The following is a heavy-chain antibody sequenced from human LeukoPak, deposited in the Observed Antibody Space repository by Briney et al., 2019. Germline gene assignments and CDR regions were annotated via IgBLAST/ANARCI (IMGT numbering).Heavy chain of an antibody. V-gene: IGHV3-23*01. Sequence: PGGSLRLSCAASGFTFRNYALSWVRQAPGKGLEWVLAIHSSGGSNTYYADSVKGRFTISRDHFKNTLYLQMNSLRAEDTAVYYCAKDGCGGDCSWYFDLWGRGTLVTVSS. CDR3: AKDGCGGDCSWYFDL. CDR1: GFTFRNYA. CDR2: IHSSGGSNT. J-gene: IGHJ2*01. D-gene: IGHD2-21*02.